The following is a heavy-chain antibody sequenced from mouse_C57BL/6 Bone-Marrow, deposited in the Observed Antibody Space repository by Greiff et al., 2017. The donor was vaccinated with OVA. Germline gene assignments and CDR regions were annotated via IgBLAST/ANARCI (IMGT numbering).Heavy chain of an antibody. Sequence: QVQLKQPGAELVMPGASVKLSCKASGYTFTSYWMHWVKQRPGQGLEWIGEIDPSDSYTNYNQKFKGKSTLTVDKSSSTAYMQLSSLTSEDSAVYYCARNWDLAWFAYWGQGTLVTVSA. V-gene: IGHV1-69*01. CDR1: GYTFTSYW. D-gene: IGHD4-1*01. CDR2: IDPSDSYT. CDR3: ARNWDLAWFAY. J-gene: IGHJ3*01.